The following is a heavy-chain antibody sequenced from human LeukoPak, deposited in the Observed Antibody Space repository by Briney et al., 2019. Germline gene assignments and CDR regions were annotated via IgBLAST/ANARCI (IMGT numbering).Heavy chain of an antibody. D-gene: IGHD4-11*01. J-gene: IGHJ6*02. CDR3: AQGYYSNSLYYYYGMDV. V-gene: IGHV1-18*01. CDR2: ISAYNGNT. CDR1: GYTFTSYG. Sequence: ASVKVSCKASGYTFTSYGISWVRQAPGQGLEWMGWISAYNGNTNYAQKLQGRVTMTTDTSTSTAYMELRSPRSDDTAVYYCAQGYYSNSLYYYYGMDVWGQGTTVTVSS.